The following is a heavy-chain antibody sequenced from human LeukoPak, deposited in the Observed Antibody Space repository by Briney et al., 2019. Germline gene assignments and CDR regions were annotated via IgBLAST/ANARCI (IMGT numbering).Heavy chain of an antibody. J-gene: IGHJ4*02. V-gene: IGHV3-23*01. CDR1: GFTFSSYA. D-gene: IGHD2-15*01. CDR3: AKVGEYCSGGSCYSHY. CDR2: ISGSGGST. Sequence: GGSLRLSCAASGFTFSSYAMSWVRQAPGKGLEWVSVISGSGGSTYYADSVKGRFTISRDNSKNTLYLQMNSLRAEDTAVYYCAKVGEYCSGGSCYSHYWGQGTLVTVSS.